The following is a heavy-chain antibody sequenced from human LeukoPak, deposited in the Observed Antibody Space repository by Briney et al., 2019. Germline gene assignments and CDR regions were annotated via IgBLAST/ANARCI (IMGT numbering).Heavy chain of an antibody. Sequence: PGGSLRLSCGASGFTFSSYGMSWVRQAPGKGLEWVSGISGSGGYTYHADSVKGRFTISRDNSKNTLYPQMNSLRAEDTAVYYCAKDGGGQQLVRFRVRPFYFDYWSQGTLVTVSS. CDR1: GFTFSSYG. CDR3: AKDGGGQQLVRFRVRPFYFDY. D-gene: IGHD6-13*01. J-gene: IGHJ4*02. V-gene: IGHV3-23*01. CDR2: ISGSGGYT.